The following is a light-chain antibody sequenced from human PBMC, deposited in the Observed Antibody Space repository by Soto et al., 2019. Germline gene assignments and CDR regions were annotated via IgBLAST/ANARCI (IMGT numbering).Light chain of an antibody. CDR2: RNT. CDR3: AAWDDTLNGQV. CDR1: RSNLGRSY. V-gene: IGLV1-47*01. J-gene: IGLJ3*02. Sequence: QAVVTQPPSASGAPGQRVTMSCSGSRSNLGRSYGYWYQQVPGTAPKLLIQRNTERPSGVHDRFSGSKSGTSVSLTISGLRSEDEATYFCAAWDDTLNGQVFGGGTKLTVL.